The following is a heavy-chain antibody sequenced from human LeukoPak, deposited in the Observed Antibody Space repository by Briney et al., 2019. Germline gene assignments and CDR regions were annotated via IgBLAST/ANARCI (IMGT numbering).Heavy chain of an antibody. V-gene: IGHV3-7*01. CDR2: IKKNGSEK. D-gene: IGHD3-16*02. Sequence: AGGSLRLSCAASGFTFSSYWMSWVRQAPGKGLEWVANIKKNGSEKYYVDSVKGRFTISRDNAKNSLYLQMNSLRAEDTAVYYCARDGVLLLLDMITFGGVIGANDVFDIWGQGTIVTVSS. J-gene: IGHJ3*02. CDR3: ARDGVLLLLDMITFGGVIGANDVFDI. CDR1: GFTFSSYW.